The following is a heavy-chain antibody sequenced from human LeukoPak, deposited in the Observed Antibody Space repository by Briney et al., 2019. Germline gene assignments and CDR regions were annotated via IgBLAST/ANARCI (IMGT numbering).Heavy chain of an antibody. Sequence: GRSLTLSCAASGFTFSTYGMHWVRQAPGKGLEWVAVIWYDGTNEYYADSVKGRFTISRDNSKNTLYLQMNSLRAEDTALYFCARDYGSGRGVEISYYHYGMDVWGQGTTVTVSS. J-gene: IGHJ6*02. D-gene: IGHD3-10*01. CDR2: IWYDGTNE. V-gene: IGHV3-33*01. CDR3: ARDYGSGRGVEISYYHYGMDV. CDR1: GFTFSTYG.